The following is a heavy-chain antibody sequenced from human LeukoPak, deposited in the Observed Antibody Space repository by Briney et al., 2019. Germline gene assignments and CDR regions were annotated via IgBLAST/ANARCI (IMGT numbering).Heavy chain of an antibody. J-gene: IGHJ4*02. CDR1: GFTFSSYA. D-gene: IGHD6-13*01. V-gene: IGHV3-23*01. Sequence: PRGSLRLSYAASGFTFSSYAMRWVRQAPGKGLEWVSSIGLSDNTYYADSVKGRFTTSRDNSKNTLFLQMNSLRAEDTAVYFCAKGVSPPLYYFHYWGQGVLVTVSA. CDR2: IGLSDNT. CDR3: AKGVSPPLYYFHY.